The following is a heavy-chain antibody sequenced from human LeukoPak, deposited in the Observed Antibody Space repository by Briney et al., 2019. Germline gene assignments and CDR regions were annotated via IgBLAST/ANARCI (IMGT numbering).Heavy chain of an antibody. CDR2: IYSGDNT. D-gene: IGHD5-12*01. CDR3: ARDRGSGYDPGYFDY. CDR1: GFTLSRYY. J-gene: IGHJ4*02. V-gene: IGHV3-66*01. Sequence: GGSLRLSCAVSGFTLSRYYMSCVRQAPGKGLEWGSIIYSGDNTYYADSVKGRFTISRDNSKNTLYLQMNSLRVEDTAVYYCARDRGSGYDPGYFDYWGQGTLVTVSS.